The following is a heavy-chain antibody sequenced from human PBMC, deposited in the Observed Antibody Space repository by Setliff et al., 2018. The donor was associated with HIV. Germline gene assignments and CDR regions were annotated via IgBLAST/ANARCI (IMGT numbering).Heavy chain of an antibody. V-gene: IGHV1-46*01. Sequence: ASVKVSCKASGYTFTSYYMHWVRQAPGQGLEWMGIINPSGGSTTYAQKFQGRVTMTEDTSTDTAYMELSGLRSEDTAVYYCAASGGGGTVSHPYYFNYWGQGTLVTVSS. CDR3: AASGGGGTVSHPYYFNY. J-gene: IGHJ4*02. CDR2: INPSGGST. CDR1: GYTFTSYY. D-gene: IGHD1-1*01.